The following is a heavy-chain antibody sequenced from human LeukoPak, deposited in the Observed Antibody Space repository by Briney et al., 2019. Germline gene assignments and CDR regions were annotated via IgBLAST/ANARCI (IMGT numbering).Heavy chain of an antibody. CDR2: MNPNSGNT. D-gene: IGHD3-3*01. V-gene: IGHV1-8*01. Sequence: GASVKVSCKASGYTFTSYDINWVRQATGQGLEWIGWMNPNSGNTGYAQKFQGRVTMTRNTSISTAYMELSSLRSEDTAVYYCARPANFGKFYYYMDVWGKGTTVTVSS. J-gene: IGHJ6*03. CDR1: GYTFTSYD. CDR3: ARPANFGKFYYYMDV.